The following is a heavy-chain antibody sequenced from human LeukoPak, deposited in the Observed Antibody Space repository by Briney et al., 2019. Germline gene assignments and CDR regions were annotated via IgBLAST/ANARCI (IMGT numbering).Heavy chain of an antibody. V-gene: IGHV3-74*01. Sequence: GGSLRLSCAASGFTFRSHWMHWVRQAAGKGLIWVSRIDGDESATYYGDSVKGRFTISRDNAKNTLYLQMNSLRVEDTALYYCARGGITIFGVVSYMDVWGKGTTVTVSS. CDR3: ARGGITIFGVVSYMDV. CDR2: IDGDESAT. J-gene: IGHJ6*03. CDR1: GFTFRSHW. D-gene: IGHD3-3*01.